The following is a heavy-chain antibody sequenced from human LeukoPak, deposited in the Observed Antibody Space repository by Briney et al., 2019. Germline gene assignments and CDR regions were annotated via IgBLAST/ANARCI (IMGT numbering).Heavy chain of an antibody. J-gene: IGHJ5*02. Sequence: GGSLRLSCAASGFTFSSYVMSWVRQAAGKGLEWVSAISGSGGSTYYADSVKGRFTISRDNSKNTLYLQMNSLRAEDTAVYYCAKVEYDYDILTGYHNWFDPWGQGSLVTVSS. D-gene: IGHD3-9*01. CDR1: GFTFSSYV. CDR3: AKVEYDYDILTGYHNWFDP. V-gene: IGHV3-23*01. CDR2: ISGSGGST.